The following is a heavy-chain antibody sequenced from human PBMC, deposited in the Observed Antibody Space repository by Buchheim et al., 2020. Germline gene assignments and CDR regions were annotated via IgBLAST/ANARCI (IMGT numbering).Heavy chain of an antibody. CDR3: AKDLELLWFGESPKQRHYYYYGMDV. D-gene: IGHD3-10*01. CDR1: GFIFSNYA. J-gene: IGHJ6*02. V-gene: IGHV3-23*01. CDR2: ITYNSAAT. Sequence: EVQLLESGGVLVQPGGSLRLSCAASGFIFSNYAMSWVRQAPGKGLEWVSGITYNSAATYYADSVKGRFTISRDNSKNTLYLQMNSLRAEDTAVYYCAKDLELLWFGESPKQRHYYYYGMDVWGQGTT.